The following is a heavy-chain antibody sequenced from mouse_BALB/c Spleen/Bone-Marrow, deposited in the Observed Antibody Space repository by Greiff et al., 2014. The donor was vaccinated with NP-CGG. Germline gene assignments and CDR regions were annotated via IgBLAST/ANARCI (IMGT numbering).Heavy chain of an antibody. CDR2: IDPYYGGI. CDR3: ARSIEYRPLTY. J-gene: IGHJ3*01. V-gene: IGHV1-39*01. Sequence: EVQLQQSGPELEKPGASVKISCKASGYSFTGYYMNWVKQTNGKSLEWIGNIDPYYGGITYNQKFKDKATLTVDKSSSTAYMQLKSLTAEDAAVYYCARSIEYRPLTYWGQGTLVTVSA. CDR1: GYSFTGYY. D-gene: IGHD2-14*01.